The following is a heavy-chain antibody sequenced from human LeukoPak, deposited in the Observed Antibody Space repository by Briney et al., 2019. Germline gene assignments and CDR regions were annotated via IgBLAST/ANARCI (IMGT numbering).Heavy chain of an antibody. CDR2: IKQDGSEK. V-gene: IGHV3-7*03. CDR1: GFTFSSYW. CDR3: AKDKRPWYRDRENYYYMDV. D-gene: IGHD2-15*01. Sequence: PGGSLRLSCAASGFTFSSYWMSWVRQAPGKGLEWVANIKQDGSEKYYVDSVKGRFTISRDNAKNSLYLQMNSLRAEDTAVYYCAKDKRPWYRDRENYYYMDVWGKGTTVTVSS. J-gene: IGHJ6*03.